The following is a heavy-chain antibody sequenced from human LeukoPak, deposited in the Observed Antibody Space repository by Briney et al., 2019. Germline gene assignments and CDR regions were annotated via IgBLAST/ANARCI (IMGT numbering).Heavy chain of an antibody. CDR3: ARGKKRYCSSTSCYGPGDWFDP. CDR2: INHSGST. Sequence: SETLSLTCAVYGGSFSGYYWSWIRQPPGKGPEWIGEINHSGSTNYNPSLKSRVTISVDTSKNQFSLKLSSVTAADTAVYYCARGKKRYCSSTSCYGPGDWFDPWGQGTLVTVSS. V-gene: IGHV4-34*01. J-gene: IGHJ5*02. CDR1: GGSFSGYY. D-gene: IGHD2-2*01.